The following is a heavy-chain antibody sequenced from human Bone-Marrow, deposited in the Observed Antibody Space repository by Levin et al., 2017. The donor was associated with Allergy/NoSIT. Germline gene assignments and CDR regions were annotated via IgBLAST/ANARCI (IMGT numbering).Heavy chain of an antibody. V-gene: IGHV3-9*01. J-gene: IGHJ4*02. CDR3: SALASRPY. Sequence: SLKISCSVSGLSIEDYAMHWVRQVPGKGLEWVAGINWNSDHIDYAVSAQGRFTISRDNAKNSLFLQMRSLRVDDTAIYYCSALASRPYWGQGTLVTVSS. CDR2: INWNSDHI. D-gene: IGHD6-6*01. CDR1: GLSIEDYA.